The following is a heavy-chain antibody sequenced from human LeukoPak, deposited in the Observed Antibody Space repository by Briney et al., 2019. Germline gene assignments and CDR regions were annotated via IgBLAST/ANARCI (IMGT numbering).Heavy chain of an antibody. D-gene: IGHD3-22*01. Sequence: GGSLRLSCAASGFTFSSYSMNWVRQAPGKGLEWVSYISSSSSTIYYADSVKGRFTISRDNAKNSLYLQMNSLRAEDTAVYYCARGAPTFYYDSSGYYPLGYWGQGTLVTVSS. V-gene: IGHV3-48*01. CDR3: ARGAPTFYYDSSGYYPLGY. J-gene: IGHJ4*02. CDR2: ISSSSSTI. CDR1: GFTFSSYS.